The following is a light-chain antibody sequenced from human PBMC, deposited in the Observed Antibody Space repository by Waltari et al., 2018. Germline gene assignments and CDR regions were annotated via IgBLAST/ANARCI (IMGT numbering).Light chain of an antibody. CDR3: TSYTTTSTLVL. Sequence: QSALTQPASVSGSPGQSITISCTGTTSDIGGYNYVSWYQQHPGRAPKLMIYDVTGPPSGIFILFSGSKSGNTASLTISGLRAEDEAYYYCTSYTTTSTLVLFGGVTKLTVL. J-gene: IGLJ2*01. V-gene: IGLV2-14*03. CDR1: TSDIGGYNY. CDR2: DVT.